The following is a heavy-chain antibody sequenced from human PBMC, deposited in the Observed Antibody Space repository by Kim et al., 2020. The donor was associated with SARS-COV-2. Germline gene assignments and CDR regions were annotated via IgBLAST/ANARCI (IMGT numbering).Heavy chain of an antibody. V-gene: IGHV4-34*01. J-gene: IGHJ6*02. CDR3: ARSMIVVVTAKDYGMDV. D-gene: IGHD2-21*02. Sequence: LKSRVTIAVDTSKNQFSLKLSSVTAADTAVYYWARSMIVVVTAKDYGMDVWGQGTTVTVSS.